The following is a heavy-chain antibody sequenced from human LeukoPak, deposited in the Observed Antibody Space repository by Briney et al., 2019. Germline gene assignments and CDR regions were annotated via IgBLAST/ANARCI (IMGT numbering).Heavy chain of an antibody. D-gene: IGHD3/OR15-3a*01. CDR2: ISSSSSYI. CDR1: GFTFSSYS. Sequence: GGSLRLSCAASGFTFSSYSMNWVRQATGKGLEWVSSISSSSSYIYYADSVKGRFTISRDNAKNSLYLQMNSLRAEDTAVYYCARGAVVDHFDYWGQGTLVTVSS. J-gene: IGHJ4*02. CDR3: ARGAVVDHFDY. V-gene: IGHV3-21*01.